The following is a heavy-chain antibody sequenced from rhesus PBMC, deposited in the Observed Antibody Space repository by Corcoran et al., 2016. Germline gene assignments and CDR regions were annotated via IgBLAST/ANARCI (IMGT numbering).Heavy chain of an antibody. D-gene: IGHD6-31*01. V-gene: IGHV2S1*01. CDR3: VRIQYLSGKNRFDV. J-gene: IGHJ5-1*01. CDR2: IYWDDDM. Sequence: QVTLKESGPALVKPTQTLTLTCTFSGFSLSTSGLGVGWIRQPPGKPLEWLASIYWDDDMYYTTSLKSRLTISKDTSKNPVVLTMTNMDPVDTATYYCVRIQYLSGKNRFDVWGAGVLVTVSS. CDR1: GFSLSTSGLG.